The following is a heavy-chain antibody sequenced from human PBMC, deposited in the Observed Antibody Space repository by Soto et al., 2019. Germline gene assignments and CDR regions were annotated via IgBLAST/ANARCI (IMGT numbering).Heavy chain of an antibody. J-gene: IGHJ4*02. D-gene: IGHD4-4*01. Sequence: GGSLRLSCAASGFSFSTYWMDWVRQAPGKGLVWVSRIKSDGTSTSYADSVKGRFTISRDNTKNTLYLQMNSLRAEDTALYYCVRDRDYYSNFGGYWGQGTLVTASS. CDR1: GFSFSTYW. V-gene: IGHV3-74*01. CDR3: VRDRDYYSNFGGY. CDR2: IKSDGTST.